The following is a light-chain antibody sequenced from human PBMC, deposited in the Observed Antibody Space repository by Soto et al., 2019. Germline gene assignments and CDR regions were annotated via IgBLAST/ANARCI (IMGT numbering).Light chain of an antibody. Sequence: EIVMTQSPATLSVSPGERATLSCRASQSVSSNLAWYQQQPAQAPRLLIYDTSTRATGLPARFSGSGSGTEFTLTIASLQSEDSAVYYCQQYNNWPPGTFGPGTKVEI. CDR1: QSVSSN. CDR2: DTS. J-gene: IGKJ1*01. V-gene: IGKV3-15*01. CDR3: QQYNNWPPGT.